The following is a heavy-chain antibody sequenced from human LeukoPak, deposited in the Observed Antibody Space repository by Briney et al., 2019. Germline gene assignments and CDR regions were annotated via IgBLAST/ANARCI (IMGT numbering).Heavy chain of an antibody. D-gene: IGHD6-19*01. CDR2: VSGSGGST. CDR3: AKDAYLIAVAGNYFDS. CDR1: GFTFSSYA. J-gene: IGHJ5*01. V-gene: IGHV3-23*01. Sequence: QSGGSLRLSCAASGFTFSSYAMSWVRQAPGKGLEWVSTVSGSGGSTYYADSVKGRFTISRDNSKNTLYLQMNSLRAEDTALYYCAKDAYLIAVAGNYFDSWGQGTLVTVAS.